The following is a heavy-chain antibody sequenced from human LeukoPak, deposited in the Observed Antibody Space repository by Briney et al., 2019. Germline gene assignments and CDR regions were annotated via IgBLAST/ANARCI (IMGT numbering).Heavy chain of an antibody. D-gene: IGHD3-22*01. CDR3: ARDFFSGYYQGSDY. V-gene: IGHV1-2*02. CDR1: GYTFTGYY. CDR2: INPNSGGT. Sequence: ASVKVSCKASGYTFTGYYMHWVRQAPGQGLEWMGWINPNSGGTNYAQKLQGRVTMTTDTSTSTAYMELRSLRSDDTAVYYCARDFFSGYYQGSDYWGQGTLVTVSS. J-gene: IGHJ4*02.